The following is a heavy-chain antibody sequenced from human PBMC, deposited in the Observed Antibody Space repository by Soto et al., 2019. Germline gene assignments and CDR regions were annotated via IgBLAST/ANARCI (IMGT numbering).Heavy chain of an antibody. V-gene: IGHV3-23*01. CDR2: LGGNGFTT. D-gene: IGHD3-16*01. J-gene: IGHJ6*03. Sequence: EVQLLESGGGLVQPGGSLRLSCVVSGFTFGSYAMSWVRQAPEKGPEWVAILGGNGFTTYYADSVKGRFTISGDKSKSTLFLQMNSLRADDTGVYYCAKALRQSLNFFYYMDVWGRGTSVTVSS. CDR3: AKALRQSLNFFYYMDV. CDR1: GFTFGSYA.